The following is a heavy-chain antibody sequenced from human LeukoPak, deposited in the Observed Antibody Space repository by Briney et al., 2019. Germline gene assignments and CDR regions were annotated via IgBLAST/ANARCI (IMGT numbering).Heavy chain of an antibody. CDR1: RYTFTDHY. CDR3: ARTSGHDF. D-gene: IGHD3-10*01. V-gene: IGHV1-2*02. Sequence: ASVQVSCTTSRYTFTDHYIHWVRPAPGQGLEWMGWINPYTGGTSYAQNFQGRVTVTRDTSIKIVYMELSSLRPDDTAFYYCARTSGHDFWGQGSLVTVSS. J-gene: IGHJ4*02. CDR2: INPYTGGT.